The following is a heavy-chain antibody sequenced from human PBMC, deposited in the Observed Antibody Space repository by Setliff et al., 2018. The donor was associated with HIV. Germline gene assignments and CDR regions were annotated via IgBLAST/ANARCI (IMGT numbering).Heavy chain of an antibody. D-gene: IGHD1-26*01. V-gene: IGHV4-4*08. CDR2: IYTSGIT. CDR3: ARIVRWELVATSTFFYYYMDV. CDR1: GDSISSYY. Sequence: SETLSLTCTVSGDSISSYYWSWIRQPPGKGLEWIGYIYTSGITDYNPSLKSRVTISGDTSKKQFSLKLRAVTAADTAVYYCARIVRWELVATSTFFYYYMDVWGKGTTVTVSS. J-gene: IGHJ6*03.